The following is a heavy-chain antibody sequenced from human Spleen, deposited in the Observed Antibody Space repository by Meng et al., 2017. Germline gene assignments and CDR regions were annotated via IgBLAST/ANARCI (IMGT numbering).Heavy chain of an antibody. CDR1: GGSISSGYYY. Sequence: QVDLQQSGPGLVKPSPTRSLTWTVSGGSISSGYYYWSWIRQPPGKGLEWIGYICYSGSTHYNPSLKSRVTISVDTSKNQFSLKLSSVTAADTAVYYCARRYGASAYNWFDPWGQGTLVTVSS. CDR3: ARRYGASAYNWFDP. D-gene: IGHD4-17*01. CDR2: ICYSGST. J-gene: IGHJ5*02. V-gene: IGHV4-30-4*01.